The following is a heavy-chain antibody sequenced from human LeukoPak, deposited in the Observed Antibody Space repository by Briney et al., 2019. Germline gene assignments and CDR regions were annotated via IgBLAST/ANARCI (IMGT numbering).Heavy chain of an antibody. D-gene: IGHD2-2*01. Sequence: ASVKVSCKASGYTFTSYGISWVRQAPGQGLEWMGWISAYNGNTNYAQKLQGRVTMTTDTSTSTAYMELRSLRSDDTAVYYCARDMVVPAAIPGDNWFDPWGQGTLVTVSS. J-gene: IGHJ5*02. CDR1: GYTFTSYG. CDR2: ISAYNGNT. CDR3: ARDMVVPAAIPGDNWFDP. V-gene: IGHV1-18*01.